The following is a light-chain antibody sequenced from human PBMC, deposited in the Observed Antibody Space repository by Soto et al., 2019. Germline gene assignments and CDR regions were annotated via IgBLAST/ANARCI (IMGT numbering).Light chain of an antibody. Sequence: QSALTQPPSVSVSPGQSVTISCTGTSSDFGSYSRVSWYQRPPGTGPKLMIYEVSNRPSGVPDRFSGSKSGNTASLTISGLQAEDEAEYYCSLYTSDSTYVFGTGTKVTVL. CDR2: EVS. CDR1: SSDFGSYSR. V-gene: IGLV2-18*01. J-gene: IGLJ1*01. CDR3: SLYTSDSTYV.